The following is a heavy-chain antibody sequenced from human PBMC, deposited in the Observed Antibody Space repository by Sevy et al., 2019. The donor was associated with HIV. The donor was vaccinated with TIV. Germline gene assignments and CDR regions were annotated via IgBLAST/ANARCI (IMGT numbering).Heavy chain of an antibody. V-gene: IGHV3-15*01. Sequence: GGCLRLSCAVSGFTFNNAWMNWVRQAPGTGLQWVGLIKSKIDGETTDYAAPVKGRFTISRDDSKNTLFLQMNSLKIEDTAVYYCATAPGYDDSAPFDYWGPGTLVAVSS. CDR3: ATAPGYDDSAPFDY. D-gene: IGHD5-12*01. J-gene: IGHJ4*02. CDR1: GFTFNNAW. CDR2: IKSKIDGETT.